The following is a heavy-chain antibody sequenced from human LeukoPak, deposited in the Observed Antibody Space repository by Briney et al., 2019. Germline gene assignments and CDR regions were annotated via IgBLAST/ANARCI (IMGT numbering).Heavy chain of an antibody. Sequence: ASVKVSCKASGYTFTGYYMHWVRQAPGQGLEWMGIINPSGGSTSYAQKFQGRVTMTRDMSTSTVYMELSSLRSEDTAVYYCARAVDIVATSDYWGQGTLVTVSS. D-gene: IGHD5-12*01. V-gene: IGHV1-46*01. CDR3: ARAVDIVATSDY. CDR2: INPSGGST. CDR1: GYTFTGYY. J-gene: IGHJ4*02.